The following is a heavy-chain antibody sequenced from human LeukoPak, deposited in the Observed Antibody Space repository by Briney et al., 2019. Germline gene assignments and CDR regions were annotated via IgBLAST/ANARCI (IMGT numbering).Heavy chain of an antibody. V-gene: IGHV1-8*01. J-gene: IGHJ4*02. CDR1: GYAFTNYD. CDR3: ARGVYAIAVAGG. CDR2: MNPNSGNT. D-gene: IGHD6-19*01. Sequence: ASVKVSCKASGYAFTNYDINWVRQATGQGLEWMGWMNPNSGNTGYAQKFQGRLTMTRNTSISTAYMELSSLRSEDTAVYYCARGVYAIAVAGGWGQGTLVTVSS.